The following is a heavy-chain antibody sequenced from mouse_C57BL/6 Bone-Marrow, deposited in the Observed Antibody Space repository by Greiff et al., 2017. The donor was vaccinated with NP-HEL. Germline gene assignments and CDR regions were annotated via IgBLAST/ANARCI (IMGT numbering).Heavy chain of an antibody. Sequence: EVKLVESGGDLVKPGGSLKLYCAASGFTFSSYGMSWVRQTPDKRLEWVATISSGGSYTYYPDSVKGRFTIYRDKAKNTLYLQRSSLKSEDTAMYYCARGARLLRGVAYWGQGTLVTVSA. CDR2: ISSGGSYT. CDR3: ARGARLLRGVAY. CDR1: GFTFSSYG. J-gene: IGHJ3*01. D-gene: IGHD2-3*01. V-gene: IGHV5-6*01.